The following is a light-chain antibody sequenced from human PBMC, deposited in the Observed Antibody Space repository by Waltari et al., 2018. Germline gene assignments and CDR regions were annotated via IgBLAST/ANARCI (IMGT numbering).Light chain of an antibody. CDR1: QSVSSSY. J-gene: IGKJ2*01. CDR3: QQYGSSPPT. V-gene: IGKV3-20*01. CDR2: GAS. Sequence: GTLSLSPGERATLSCRASQSVSSSYLAWYQQKPGQAPRLLIYGASSRATGIPDRFSGSGSGTDFTLTISRLEPEDFAVYYCQQYGSSPPTFGQGTKLEIK.